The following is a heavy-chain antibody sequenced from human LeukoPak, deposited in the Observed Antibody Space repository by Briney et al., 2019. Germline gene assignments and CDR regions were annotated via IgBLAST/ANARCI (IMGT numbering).Heavy chain of an antibody. D-gene: IGHD1-26*01. CDR2: ISSSGSTI. CDR1: GFTFSDYY. CDR3: ARAGTWELIYYFDY. V-gene: IGHV3-11*04. Sequence: GGSLRLSCAASGFTFSDYYMSWIRQAPGKGLEWVSYISSSGSTIYYADSVKGRFTIPRDNAKNSLYLQMNSLRAEDTAVYYCARAGTWELIYYFDYWGQGTLVTVSS. J-gene: IGHJ4*02.